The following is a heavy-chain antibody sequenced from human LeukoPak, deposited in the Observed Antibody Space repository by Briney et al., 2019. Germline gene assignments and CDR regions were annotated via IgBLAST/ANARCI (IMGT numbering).Heavy chain of an antibody. CDR3: ARDNWNYGSSMDV. CDR1: GGSFSGYY. Sequence: PSETLSLTCAVYGGSFSGYYWSWIRQPPGKGLEWIGYIYYSGSTNYNPSLKGRVTISVDTSKNQFSLKLSSVTAADTAVYYCARDNWNYGSSMDVWGQGTTVTVSS. D-gene: IGHD1-7*01. J-gene: IGHJ6*02. CDR2: IYYSGST. V-gene: IGHV4-59*01.